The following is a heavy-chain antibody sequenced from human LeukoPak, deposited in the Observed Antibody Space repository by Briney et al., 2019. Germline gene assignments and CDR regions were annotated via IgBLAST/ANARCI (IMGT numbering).Heavy chain of an antibody. V-gene: IGHV3-48*03. CDR3: GRMDYYYGMDV. Sequence: PGGSLRLSCAASGFTFSSYELNWVRQAPGKGLEWVSSITSSGSTIYYADSLKGRFTIPRDNAKNSLYLQMNSLRAEDTAVYYCGRMDYYYGMDVWGQGTTVTVSS. J-gene: IGHJ6*02. CDR1: GFTFSSYE. CDR2: ITSSGSTI.